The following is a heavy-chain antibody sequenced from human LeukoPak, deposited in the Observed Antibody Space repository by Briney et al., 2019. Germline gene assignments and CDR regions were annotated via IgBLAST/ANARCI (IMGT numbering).Heavy chain of an antibody. CDR1: GFTFSYYW. D-gene: IGHD6-19*01. CDR3: ARAGGWYYFDY. CDR2: IKQDGSEE. J-gene: IGHJ4*02. Sequence: GGSLRLSCAASGFTFSYYWMSWVRQAPGKGLEWVANIKQDGSEEYYVDSVKGRFTISRDNAKNSLHLQMNSLRAEDTAVYYCARAGGWYYFDYWGQGTLVTVSS. V-gene: IGHV3-7*04.